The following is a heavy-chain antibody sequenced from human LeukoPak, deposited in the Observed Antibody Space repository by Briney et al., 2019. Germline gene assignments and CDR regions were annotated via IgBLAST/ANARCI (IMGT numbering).Heavy chain of an antibody. CDR2: ISGSGGST. CDR1: GFTFSSYA. D-gene: IGHD6-19*01. J-gene: IGHJ4*02. V-gene: IGHV3-23*01. Sequence: PGGSLRLSCAASGFTFSSYAMSWVRQAPGKGLEWVSAISGSGGSTYYADSVKGRFTISRDNSKNTLYLQMNSLRAEDTAVYYCAKDLWRGWLVQEYYFDYWGQGTLVTVSS. CDR3: AKDLWRGWLVQEYYFDY.